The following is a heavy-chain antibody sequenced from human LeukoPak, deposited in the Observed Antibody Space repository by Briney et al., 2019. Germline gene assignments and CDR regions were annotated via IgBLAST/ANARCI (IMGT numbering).Heavy chain of an antibody. J-gene: IGHJ5*01. CDR2: ISSSGSTI. V-gene: IGHV3-48*03. Sequence: GGSLRLSCSASGFTFSSYEMNWVRQAPGKGLEWISYISSSGSTIYYADSVKGRFTISRDNAKNSLYLQMNSLRAEGTAIYYCARENWFDSWGQGTLVTVSS. CDR3: ARENWFDS. CDR1: GFTFSSYE.